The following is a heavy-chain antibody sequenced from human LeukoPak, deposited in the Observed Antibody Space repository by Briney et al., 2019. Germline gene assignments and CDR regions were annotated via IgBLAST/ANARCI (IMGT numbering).Heavy chain of an antibody. CDR3: AKGDSRGYYTSVHH. CDR2: ISWNSGSI. J-gene: IGHJ5*02. V-gene: IGHV3-9*01. D-gene: IGHD3-22*01. CDR1: GFTFEDYA. Sequence: SLRLSCAASGFTFEDYAMHWVRQGPGKGLEWVSGISWNSGSIGYADSVKGRFTISRDNAKNSLYLQVHSLRAEDTALYYCAKGDSRGYYTSVHHWGQGTLVTVSS.